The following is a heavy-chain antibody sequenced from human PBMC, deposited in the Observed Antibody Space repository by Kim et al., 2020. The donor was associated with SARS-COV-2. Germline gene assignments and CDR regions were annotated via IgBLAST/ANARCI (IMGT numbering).Heavy chain of an antibody. CDR2: INPSGGST. Sequence: ASVKVSCKASGYTFTSYYMHWVRQAPGQGLEWMGIINPSGGSTSYAQKFQGRVTMTRDTSTSTVYMELSSLRSEDTAVYYCARGGVEGTAMDYYFDYWGQGTLVTVSS. D-gene: IGHD5-18*01. CDR3: ARGGVEGTAMDYYFDY. J-gene: IGHJ4*02. V-gene: IGHV1-46*01. CDR1: GYTFTSYY.